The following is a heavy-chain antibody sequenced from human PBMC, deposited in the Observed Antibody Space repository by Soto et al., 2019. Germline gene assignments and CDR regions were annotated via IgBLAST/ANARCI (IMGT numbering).Heavy chain of an antibody. Sequence: QVQLVQSGAEVKKPGSSVKVSCKASGGTFSSYAISWVRQAPGQGLEWMGGIIPIFGTANYAQKFQGRVTITADESTSTAYMELSSLRSEDTAVYYCAGGITGTTFSYYYYGMDVWGQGTTVTVSS. J-gene: IGHJ6*02. CDR3: AGGITGTTFSYYYYGMDV. CDR2: IIPIFGTA. D-gene: IGHD1-20*01. V-gene: IGHV1-69*01. CDR1: GGTFSSYA.